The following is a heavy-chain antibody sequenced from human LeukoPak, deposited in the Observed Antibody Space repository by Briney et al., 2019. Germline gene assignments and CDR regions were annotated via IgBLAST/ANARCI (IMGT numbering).Heavy chain of an antibody. V-gene: IGHV4-34*01. D-gene: IGHD2-2*01. CDR2: INHSGST. CDR3: ARGLSVVPAATSDY. J-gene: IGHJ4*02. Sequence: SETLSLTCAVYGGSFSGYYWSWIRQPPGKGLEWIGEINHSGSTNYNPSLKSRVTISVDTSKNQFSLKPSSVTAADTAVYYCARGLSVVPAATSDYWGQGTLVTVSS. CDR1: GGSFSGYY.